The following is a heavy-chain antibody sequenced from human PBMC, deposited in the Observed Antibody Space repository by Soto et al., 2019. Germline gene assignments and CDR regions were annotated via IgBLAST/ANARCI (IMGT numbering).Heavy chain of an antibody. Sequence: GGSLRLSCAASGFTFISYDMHWVLQATGKGLEWVLAIGTAGDTYYPGSVKGRFTISRENAKNSLYLQMNSLRAGDTAVYYCARGPTEYCSGGSCYRDGAFDIWGQGTMVTVSS. CDR1: GFTFISYD. V-gene: IGHV3-13*01. CDR3: ARGPTEYCSGGSCYRDGAFDI. CDR2: IGTAGDT. J-gene: IGHJ3*02. D-gene: IGHD2-15*01.